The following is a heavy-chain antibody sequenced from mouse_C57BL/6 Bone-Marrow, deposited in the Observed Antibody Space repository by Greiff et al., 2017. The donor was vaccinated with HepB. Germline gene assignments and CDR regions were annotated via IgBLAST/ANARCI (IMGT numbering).Heavy chain of an antibody. Sequence: VQLQQSGAELVRPGTSVKMSCKASGYTFTNYWIGWVKQRPGHGLEWIGAIYPGGGYTNYNEKFKGKATLTADKSSSTAYMQFSSLTSEDSAVYYCARGFDYYYGSNPDIDVWGTGTTVTVSS. CDR1: GYTFTNYW. D-gene: IGHD1-1*01. CDR2: IYPGGGYT. J-gene: IGHJ1*03. V-gene: IGHV1-63*01. CDR3: ARGFDYYYGSNPDIDV.